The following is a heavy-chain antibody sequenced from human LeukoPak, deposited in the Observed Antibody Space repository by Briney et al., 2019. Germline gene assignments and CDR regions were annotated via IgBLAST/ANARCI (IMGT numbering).Heavy chain of an antibody. D-gene: IGHD5-18*01. J-gene: IGHJ4*02. Sequence: SGRSLRLSCAASGFTFDDYAMHWVRQAPGKGLEWVSGISWNSGSIGYADSVKGRFTISRDNAKNSLYLQMNSLRVEDTAVYYCARDHNYAFDNWGQGTLVSVSS. CDR2: ISWNSGSI. CDR1: GFTFDDYA. V-gene: IGHV3-9*01. CDR3: ARDHNYAFDN.